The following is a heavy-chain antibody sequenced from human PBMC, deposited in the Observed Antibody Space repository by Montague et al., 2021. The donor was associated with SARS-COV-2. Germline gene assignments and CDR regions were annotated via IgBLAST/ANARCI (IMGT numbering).Heavy chain of an antibody. CDR2: INHSVSA. V-gene: IGHV4-34*01. Sequence: SETLSLTCAVYSGSFSDFYWTWIRQSPGQGLEWVGEINHSVSATYNSYLKGRVTLSRDTSKTQISLKLQSVTPADTAVYDCARGQVTISGALIFIPAAAPLDGWGQGTSVTVSS. CDR1: SGSFSDFY. CDR3: ARGQVTISGALIFIPAAAPLDG. D-gene: IGHD3-3*01. J-gene: IGHJ3*01.